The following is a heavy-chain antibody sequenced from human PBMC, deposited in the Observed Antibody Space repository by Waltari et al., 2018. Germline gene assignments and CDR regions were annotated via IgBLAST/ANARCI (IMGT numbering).Heavy chain of an antibody. J-gene: IGHJ4*02. Sequence: EVQLVESGGGLVKPGESLRLSCAAYGFTFSSYTMNWTRQAPGKGLEWVSSITGGNDIKYADSVKGRFTISRDNAKNSLFLQMNSLRVEDTAVYYCARWRWQQSELDYWGRGTLVTVSS. CDR2: ITGGNDI. CDR1: GFTFSSYT. V-gene: IGHV3-21*01. D-gene: IGHD1-26*01. CDR3: ARWRWQQSELDY.